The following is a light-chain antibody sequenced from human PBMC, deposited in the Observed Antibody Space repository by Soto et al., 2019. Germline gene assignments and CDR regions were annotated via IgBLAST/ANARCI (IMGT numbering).Light chain of an antibody. CDR3: SSYTSSSTLYV. CDR1: SSDVGGYNY. Sequence: QSALTQPASVSGSPGQSITISCTGTSSDVGGYNYVSWYQQHSGKAPKLMIFEVSSRPSGVSYRFSGSKSGNTASLTISGLQAEDEADYYCSSYTSSSTLYVFGSGTKVTVL. V-gene: IGLV2-14*01. CDR2: EVS. J-gene: IGLJ1*01.